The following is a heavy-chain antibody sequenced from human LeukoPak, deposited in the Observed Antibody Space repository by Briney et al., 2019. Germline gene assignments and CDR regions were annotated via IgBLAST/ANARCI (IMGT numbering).Heavy chain of an antibody. CDR3: ARSDIAVYYFDY. CDR1: GGTFSSYA. V-gene: IGHV1-69*05. J-gene: IGHJ4*02. D-gene: IGHD6-19*01. CDR2: IIPISGTA. Sequence: SVKVSSKASGGTFSSYAISRVRQAPGQGLEWMGRIIPISGTANYAQKFQGRVTITTDESTSTASMELCRLRSETTAAYYCARSDIAVYYFDYWGQGTLVTVSS.